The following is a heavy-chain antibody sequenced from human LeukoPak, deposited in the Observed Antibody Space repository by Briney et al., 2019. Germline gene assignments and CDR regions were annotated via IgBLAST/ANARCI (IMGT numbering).Heavy chain of an antibody. CDR2: INHSGST. D-gene: IGHD6-13*01. J-gene: IGHJ5*02. CDR3: ARGRGARSSRWYDWFDP. Sequence: SQTLSLTCAVYGGSFSAYYWSWIRQPPGKGLEWIGEINHSGSTNYNPSLKSRVTISIDTSKNQFSLEMSSVTAADTAVYYCARGRGARSSRWYDWFDPWGQGTLVTVSS. V-gene: IGHV4-34*01. CDR1: GGSFSAYY.